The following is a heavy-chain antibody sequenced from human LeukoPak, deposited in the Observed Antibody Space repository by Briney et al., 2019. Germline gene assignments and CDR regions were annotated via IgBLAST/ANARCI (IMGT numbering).Heavy chain of an antibody. Sequence: PGGSLRLSGAASGITFSSYALSWVRQAPGKGLEWVSSISGSGGSTYYADSVKGRFTISRDNSKDTLYLQMDSLRAEDTALYYCASRASTSGWYPLDYWGQGTLVTVSS. CDR1: GITFSSYA. D-gene: IGHD6-19*01. J-gene: IGHJ4*02. CDR3: ASRASTSGWYPLDY. V-gene: IGHV3-23*01. CDR2: ISGSGGST.